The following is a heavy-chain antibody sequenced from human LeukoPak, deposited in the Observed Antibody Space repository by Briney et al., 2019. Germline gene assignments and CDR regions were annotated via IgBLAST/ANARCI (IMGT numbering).Heavy chain of an antibody. CDR3: ARPLQPVPRGSSGYDLSGMDV. V-gene: IGHV1-69*13. Sequence: SVKVSCKASGGTFSSYAISWVRQAPGQGLEWMGGIIPIFGTANYAQKFQGRVTITADESTSTAYMELSSLRSEDTAVYYCARPLQPVPRGSSGYDLSGMDVWGKGTTVTVAS. CDR1: GGTFSSYA. CDR2: IIPIFGTA. J-gene: IGHJ6*04. D-gene: IGHD5-12*01.